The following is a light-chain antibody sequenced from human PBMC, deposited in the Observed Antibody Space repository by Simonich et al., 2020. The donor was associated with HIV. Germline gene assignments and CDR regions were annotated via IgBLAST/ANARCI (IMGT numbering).Light chain of an antibody. Sequence: DIQMTQSPSSLSASVGDRVTITCQASQDISNYLNWYQQKPGKAPKLLIYDASNLETGVPSRFSGGGSGTHFTLTISSLQPEDFATYYCQQSNTFPRTFGQGTKVEIK. V-gene: IGKV1-33*01. CDR1: QDISNY. CDR2: DAS. J-gene: IGKJ1*01. CDR3: QQSNTFPRT.